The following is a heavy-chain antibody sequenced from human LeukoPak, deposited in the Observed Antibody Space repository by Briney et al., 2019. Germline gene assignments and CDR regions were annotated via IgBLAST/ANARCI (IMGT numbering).Heavy chain of an antibody. V-gene: IGHV1-69*13. Sequence: ASVKVSCKASGGTFSSNAISWVRQAPGQGLECMGGIIPIFGTANYAQKFQGRVTITADESTSTAYMELSSLRSEDTAVYYCARDKDVVVPAALGLGYYFDYWGQGTLVTVSS. CDR3: ARDKDVVVPAALGLGYYFDY. D-gene: IGHD2-2*01. J-gene: IGHJ4*02. CDR1: GGTFSSNA. CDR2: IIPIFGTA.